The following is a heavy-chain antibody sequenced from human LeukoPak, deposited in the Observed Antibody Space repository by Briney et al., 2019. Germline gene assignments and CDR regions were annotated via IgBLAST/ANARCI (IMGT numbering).Heavy chain of an antibody. D-gene: IGHD5-24*01. CDR1: GFTFSSYS. J-gene: IGHJ3*02. V-gene: IGHV3-48*04. CDR3: ARVIEMVTIRASVAFDI. Sequence: GGSLRLSCAASGFTFSSYSMNWVRQAPGKGLEWVSYISSSSSTIYYADSVKGRFTISRDNAKNSLYLQMNSLRAEDTAVYYCARVIEMVTIRASVAFDIWGQGTMVTVSS. CDR2: ISSSSSTI.